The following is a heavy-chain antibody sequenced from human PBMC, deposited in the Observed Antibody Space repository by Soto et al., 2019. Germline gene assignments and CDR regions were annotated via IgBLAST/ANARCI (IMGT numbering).Heavy chain of an antibody. V-gene: IGHV3-33*01. J-gene: IGHJ5*02. CDR3: ARGPRGYSYGISWFDP. Sequence: QVQLVESGGGVVQPGRSLRLSCAASGFTFSSYGMHWVRQAPGKGLEWVAVIWYDGSNKYYADSVKGRFTISRDNSKNPLYLQMNSLRAEDTAVYYCARGPRGYSYGISWFDPWGQGTLVTVSS. D-gene: IGHD5-18*01. CDR1: GFTFSSYG. CDR2: IWYDGSNK.